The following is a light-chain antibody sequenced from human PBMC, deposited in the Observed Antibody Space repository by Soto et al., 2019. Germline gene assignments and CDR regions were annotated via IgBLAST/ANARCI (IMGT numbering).Light chain of an antibody. J-gene: IGKJ1*01. CDR2: DAS. V-gene: IGKV3-11*01. CDR3: QQRSNWPPWT. CDR1: QSVVSY. Sequence: EIVMTQSPATLSVSPGERATLSCRASQSVVSYLAWYQQKPGQAPRLLIYDASNRATGIPARFSGSGSGTDFTLTISSLEPEDFAVYYCQQRSNWPPWTFGQGTKVEIK.